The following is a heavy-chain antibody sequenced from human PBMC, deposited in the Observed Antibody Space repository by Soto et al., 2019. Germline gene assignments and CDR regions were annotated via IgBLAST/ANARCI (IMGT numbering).Heavy chain of an antibody. D-gene: IGHD1-20*01. Sequence: PGESLKISCKGSGYSFTNYWIGWVRQMPGKGLEWMGIIYPGDSDTRYSPSFQGQVTISADKSTNTAYLQWSSLKASDTAMYYCAKSPIIGMTWSFDFWGQGSLVTVSS. V-gene: IGHV5-51*01. J-gene: IGHJ4*02. CDR3: AKSPIIGMTWSFDF. CDR1: GYSFTNYW. CDR2: IYPGDSDT.